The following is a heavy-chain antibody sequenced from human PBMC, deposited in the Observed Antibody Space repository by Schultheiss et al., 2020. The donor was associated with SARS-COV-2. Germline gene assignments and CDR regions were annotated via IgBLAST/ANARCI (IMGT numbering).Heavy chain of an antibody. Sequence: SQTLSLTCTVSGGSISSGDYYWSWIRQPPGKGLEWIGEINHSGSTNYNPSLKSRVTISVDTSKNQFSLKLSSVTAADTAVYYCARASGSYWYNWFDPWGQGTLVTVSS. V-gene: IGHV4-61*08. D-gene: IGHD1-26*01. J-gene: IGHJ5*02. CDR2: INHSGST. CDR1: GGSISSGDYY. CDR3: ARASGSYWYNWFDP.